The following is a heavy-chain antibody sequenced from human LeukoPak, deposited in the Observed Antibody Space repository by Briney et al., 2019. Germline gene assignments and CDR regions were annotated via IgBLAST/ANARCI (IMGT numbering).Heavy chain of an antibody. CDR3: TRDQEGSDY. CDR1: GFTLSNYA. Sequence: GGSLRLSCAASGFTLSNYAMNWVRQAPGKGLEWVSYITRSSSAKFYADSVKGRFTISRDNAENLLYLQMNSLRAEDTAVYYSTRDQEGSDYWGQGTLVTVSS. V-gene: IGHV3-48*01. J-gene: IGHJ4*02. CDR2: ITRSSSAK.